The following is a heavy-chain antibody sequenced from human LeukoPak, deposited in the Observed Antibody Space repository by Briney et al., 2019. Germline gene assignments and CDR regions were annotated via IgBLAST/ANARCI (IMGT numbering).Heavy chain of an antibody. D-gene: IGHD3-10*01. V-gene: IGHV3-53*01. J-gene: IGHJ2*01. Sequence: GGSLRLSCAASGFTVGSKYMNWVRQAPGKGLEWVSIIYSGSSTYYADSVKGRFTVSRDDSKNTLYLQMNSLRADDTAMYYCATVGDHYHWYLDLWGRGTLVSVSS. CDR2: IYSGSST. CDR3: ATVGDHYHWYLDL. CDR1: GFTVGSKY.